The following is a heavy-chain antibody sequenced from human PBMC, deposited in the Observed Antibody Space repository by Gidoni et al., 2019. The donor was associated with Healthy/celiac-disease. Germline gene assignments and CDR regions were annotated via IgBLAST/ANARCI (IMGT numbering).Heavy chain of an antibody. CDR3: ARLSGSYFRSADY. CDR1: GGSFSGYY. J-gene: IGHJ4*02. Sequence: QVQLQQWGAGLLKPSETLSLTCAVYGGSFSGYYWSWIRQPPGKGLEWIGEINHSGSTNYNPSLKRRVTISVDTSKNQFSLKLSSGTAADTAVYYCARLSGSYFRSADYWGQGTLVTVSS. V-gene: IGHV4-34*01. CDR2: INHSGST. D-gene: IGHD1-26*01.